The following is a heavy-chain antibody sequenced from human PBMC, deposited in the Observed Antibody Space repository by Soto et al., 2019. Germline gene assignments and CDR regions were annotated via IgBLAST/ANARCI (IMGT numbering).Heavy chain of an antibody. J-gene: IGHJ5*02. CDR3: ARLIGKQQLVFNWFDP. CDR1: GYSFTSYW. CDR2: IYPGDSDT. D-gene: IGHD6-13*01. V-gene: IGHV5-51*01. Sequence: GESLKISCKGSGYSFTSYWIGWVRQMPGKGLEWMGIIYPGDSDTRYSPSFQGQVTISADKSISTAYLQWSSLKASDTAMYYCARLIGKQQLVFNWFDPWGQGTLVTVSS.